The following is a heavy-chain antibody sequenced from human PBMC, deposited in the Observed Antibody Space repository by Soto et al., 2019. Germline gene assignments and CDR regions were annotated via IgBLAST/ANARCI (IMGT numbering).Heavy chain of an antibody. CDR3: AREWPHFDC. CDR2: IYSGGST. J-gene: IGHJ4*02. Sequence: GGSLRRSCAASGFTVSSNYMSWVRQAPGKGLEWVSVIYSGGSTFYADSVKGRFTISRDNSKNMVYLQMNRMRAEDTAVYYCAREWPHFDCWGQGTLVPVSS. V-gene: IGHV3-53*01. CDR1: GFTVSSNY.